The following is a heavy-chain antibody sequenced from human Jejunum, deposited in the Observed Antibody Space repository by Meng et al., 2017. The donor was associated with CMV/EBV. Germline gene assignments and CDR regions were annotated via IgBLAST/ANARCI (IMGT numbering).Heavy chain of an antibody. V-gene: IGHV3-7*01. Sequence: AASGFTFSSYAMSWVRQAPGKGLEWVANIKQDGSEKYYVDSVKGRFTISRDNAKNSLYLQMNSLRAEDTAVYYCARVVWLQAFDYWGQGTLVTVSS. CDR1: GFTFSSYA. D-gene: IGHD5-24*01. CDR2: IKQDGSEK. J-gene: IGHJ4*02. CDR3: ARVVWLQAFDY.